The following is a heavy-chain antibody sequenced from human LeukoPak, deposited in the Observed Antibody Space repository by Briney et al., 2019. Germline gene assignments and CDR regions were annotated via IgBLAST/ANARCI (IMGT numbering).Heavy chain of an antibody. D-gene: IGHD6-19*01. CDR3: AKDMGTGIAVAGTFDY. CDR2: ISWNSGSI. Sequence: PGRSLRLSCAASGFTFDDYAMHWVRQAPGKGLEWVSGISWNSGSIGYADSVKGRFTISRDNAKNSLYLQMNSLRAEDTALYYCAKDMGTGIAVAGTFDYWGQGTLVTVSS. V-gene: IGHV3-9*01. CDR1: GFTFDDYA. J-gene: IGHJ4*02.